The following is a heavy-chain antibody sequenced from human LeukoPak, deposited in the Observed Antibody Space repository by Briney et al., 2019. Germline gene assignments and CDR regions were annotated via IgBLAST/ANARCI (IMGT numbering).Heavy chain of an antibody. Sequence: GGSLRLSCAASGFTVSSNYMSWVRQAPGKGLEWVSVIYSGGTSYYTDSVKGRFTISRDNSKDTLYLQMNNLRAEDTAVYYCARVWAARYFDYWGQGTLVTVSS. CDR3: ARVWAARYFDY. V-gene: IGHV3-53*01. CDR2: IYSGGTS. J-gene: IGHJ4*02. D-gene: IGHD6-25*01. CDR1: GFTVSSNY.